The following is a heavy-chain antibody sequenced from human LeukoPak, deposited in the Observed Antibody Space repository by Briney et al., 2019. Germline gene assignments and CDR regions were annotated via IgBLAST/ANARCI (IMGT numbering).Heavy chain of an antibody. CDR2: IWYDGSNK. Sequence: GGSLRLSCAVSGFTLSSYGMHWVRQAPGKGLEWVAVIWYDGSNKYYADSVKGRFTISRDSSKNTLDLQMNSLRAEDTAVYYCVRVGYTNYGIDYWGQGTLVTVSS. J-gene: IGHJ4*02. CDR1: GFTLSSYG. V-gene: IGHV3-33*01. D-gene: IGHD4-11*01. CDR3: VRVGYTNYGIDY.